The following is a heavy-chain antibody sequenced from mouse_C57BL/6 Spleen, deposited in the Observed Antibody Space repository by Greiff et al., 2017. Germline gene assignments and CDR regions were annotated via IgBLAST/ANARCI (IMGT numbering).Heavy chain of an antibody. Sequence: EVQLVESGGGLVKPGGSLKLSCAASGFTFSSHAMSWVRQTPEKRLEWVATISDGGSYTYYPDNVKGRFTISRDNAKNNLYLQMSHLKSEDTAMYYCARDRDYYRAFAYWGQGTLVTVSA. CDR3: ARDRDYYRAFAY. D-gene: IGHD1-1*01. V-gene: IGHV5-4*01. CDR1: GFTFSSHA. J-gene: IGHJ3*01. CDR2: ISDGGSYT.